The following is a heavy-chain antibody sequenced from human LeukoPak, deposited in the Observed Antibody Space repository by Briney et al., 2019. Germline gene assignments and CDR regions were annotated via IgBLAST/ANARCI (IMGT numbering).Heavy chain of an antibody. CDR2: IYYSGST. Sequence: SETLSLTCTVSGGSISSYYWSWIRQPPGKGLEWIGYIYYSGSTNYNPSLKSRVTISVETSKNQFSLKLSSVTAADTAVYYCARGLGGNYYDSSGFDYWGQGTLVTVSS. J-gene: IGHJ4*02. D-gene: IGHD3-22*01. CDR3: ARGLGGNYYDSSGFDY. CDR1: GGSISSYY. V-gene: IGHV4-59*01.